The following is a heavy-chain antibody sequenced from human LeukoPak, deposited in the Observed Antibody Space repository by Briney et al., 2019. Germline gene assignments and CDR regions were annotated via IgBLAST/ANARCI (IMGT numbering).Heavy chain of an antibody. J-gene: IGHJ5*02. D-gene: IGHD4-17*01. CDR3: ARQDYGDSNWFDP. CDR1: GGSISSSSYY. Sequence: SETLSLTCTVSGGSISSSSYYWGWIRQPPGKGLEWIGSIYYSGSTYYNPSLKSRVTISVDTSKNQFSLKLSSVTAADTAVYYCARQDYGDSNWFDPWGQGTLVTVSS. CDR2: IYYSGST. V-gene: IGHV4-39*07.